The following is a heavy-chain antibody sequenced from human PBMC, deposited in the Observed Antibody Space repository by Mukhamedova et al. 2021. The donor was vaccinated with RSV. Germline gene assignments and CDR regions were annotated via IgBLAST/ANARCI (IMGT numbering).Heavy chain of an antibody. D-gene: IGHD4-11*01. V-gene: IGHV3-30-3*02. CDR3: AKDPYSNYNHYYYYMDA. Sequence: AEYMGGRFTISRDNSKNTLYLQMDSLRAEDTAMHYCAKDPYSNYNHYYYYMDAWGQGTTVTVSS. J-gene: IGHJ6*03.